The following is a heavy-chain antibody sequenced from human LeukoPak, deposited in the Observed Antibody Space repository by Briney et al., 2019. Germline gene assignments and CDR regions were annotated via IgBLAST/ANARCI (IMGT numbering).Heavy chain of an antibody. D-gene: IGHD5-18*01. J-gene: IGHJ4*02. V-gene: IGHV3-30*02. CDR2: IRYDESNK. Sequence: GGSLRLSCAASGFTFSTYGMHWVRQAAGKVLEWVAFIRYDESNKYYTDSVKGRFTISRDNSKNTLYLQMNSLRAEDTAVYYCAKDTRGYSYGYSPDYWGQGTLVTVSS. CDR1: GFTFSTYG. CDR3: AKDTRGYSYGYSPDY.